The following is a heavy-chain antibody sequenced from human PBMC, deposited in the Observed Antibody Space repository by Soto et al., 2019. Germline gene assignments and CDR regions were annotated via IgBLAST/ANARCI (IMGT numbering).Heavy chain of an antibody. CDR2: INRDGSTI. D-gene: IGHD6-13*01. CDR1: GFTLSSHW. V-gene: IGHV3-74*01. J-gene: IGHJ3*02. CDR3: ARVADCTYSSNCNVLAAFDM. Sequence: EVQLVESGGGLAQPGGSLRLSCAASGFTLSSHWMHWVRQAPGKGLVWVSRINRDGSTINYDDSVRGRYTISRDNAKNTLSLQMNSLRAEDTAVYYCARVADCTYSSNCNVLAAFDMWGQGTMVTVSS.